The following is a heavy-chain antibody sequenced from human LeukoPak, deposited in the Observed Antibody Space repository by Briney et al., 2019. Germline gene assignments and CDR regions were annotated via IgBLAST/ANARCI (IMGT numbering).Heavy chain of an antibody. CDR3: AKGRYSGTTYYFDY. V-gene: IGHV3-7*03. CDR2: TKKDGSET. J-gene: IGHJ4*02. D-gene: IGHD5-12*01. Sequence: GRSLRLSCAASGFTLSTYWMSWVRQVPGKGLEWVANTKKDGSETYYVDSVKGRFTISRDNAKNSLYLQMNSLRAEDTAIYHCAKGRYSGTTYYFDYWGQGTLVTVSS. CDR1: GFTLSTYW.